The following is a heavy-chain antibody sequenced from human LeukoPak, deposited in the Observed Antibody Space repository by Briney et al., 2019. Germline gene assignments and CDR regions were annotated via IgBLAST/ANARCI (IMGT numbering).Heavy chain of an antibody. CDR2: INHSGST. CDR1: GGSFSGYY. V-gene: IGHV4-34*01. J-gene: IGHJ4*02. D-gene: IGHD1-1*01. CDR3: ARTTPRTGTYFDY. Sequence: SETLSLTCAVYGGSFSGYYWSWIRQPPGKGLEWIGEINHSGSTNYNPSLKSRVTISVDTSKNQFSLKLSSVTAADTAVYYCARTTPRTGTYFDYWGQGTLVTDSS.